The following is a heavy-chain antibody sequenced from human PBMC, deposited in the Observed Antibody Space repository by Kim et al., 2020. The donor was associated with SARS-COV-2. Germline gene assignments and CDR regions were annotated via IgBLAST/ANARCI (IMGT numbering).Heavy chain of an antibody. CDR2: INNDGSST. J-gene: IGHJ6*02. CDR3: ARGNYHGTDV. CDR1: GFTFISYW. Sequence: GGSLRLSCAASGFTFISYWMHWVRQGSGKGLVWVSRINNDGSSTIYADSVKGRFTISRDNAKNTLYLQMNSLRAEDTAVYYCARGNYHGTDVWGQGTTV. V-gene: IGHV3-74*01.